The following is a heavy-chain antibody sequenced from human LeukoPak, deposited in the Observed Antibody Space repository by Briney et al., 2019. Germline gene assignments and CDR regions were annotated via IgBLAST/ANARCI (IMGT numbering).Heavy chain of an antibody. CDR2: IWYDGSNK. J-gene: IGHJ6*04. CDR3: ARDPYSSGRGYYGMDV. V-gene: IGHV3-33*01. CDR1: GFTFSSYG. D-gene: IGHD6-25*01. Sequence: PGRSLRPSRAASGFTFSSYGMHSVRQAPGKGLGWVAVIWYDGSNKYHADSVKGRFTISRDNSKDTLYLQMNSLRAEDTAVYSCARDPYSSGRGYYGMDVWGKGTTVTVSS.